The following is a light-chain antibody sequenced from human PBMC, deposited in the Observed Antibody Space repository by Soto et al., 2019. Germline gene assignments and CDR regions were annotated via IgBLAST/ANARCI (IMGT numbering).Light chain of an antibody. Sequence: WSPGEGATLACRAIQCVGSTYLAWYQQKPGQAPRLLIYAASSRATGIPDRFSGSGCGTDFTLTISRLVREDFAVYFCQVYGNWPRMTVGQGTRLDIK. J-gene: IGKJ5*01. CDR3: QVYGNWPRMT. CDR1: QCVGSTY. V-gene: IGKV3-20*01. CDR2: AAS.